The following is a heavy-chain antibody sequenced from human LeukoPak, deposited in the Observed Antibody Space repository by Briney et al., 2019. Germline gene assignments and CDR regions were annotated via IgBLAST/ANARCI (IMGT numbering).Heavy chain of an antibody. CDR3: AREDRWELRAFDI. CDR1: GGSISGYY. J-gene: IGHJ3*02. D-gene: IGHD2-15*01. V-gene: IGHV4-59*12. CDR2: IYYSGST. Sequence: PSETLSLTCTASGGSISGYYWSWIRQPPGKGLEWIGYIYYSGSTYYNPSLKSRVTISVDTSKNQFSLKLSSVTAADTAVYYCAREDRWELRAFDIWGQGTMVTVSS.